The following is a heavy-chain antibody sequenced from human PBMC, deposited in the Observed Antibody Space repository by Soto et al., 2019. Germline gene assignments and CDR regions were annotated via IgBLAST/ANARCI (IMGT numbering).Heavy chain of an antibody. CDR2: INPSGGST. CDR1: GYTFTSYY. D-gene: IGHD3-10*01. J-gene: IGHJ4*02. V-gene: IGHV1-46*03. CDR3: ASQRGFGELSVDY. Sequence: ASVKVSCKASGYTFTSYYMHWVRQAPGQGLEWMGIINPSGGSTSYAQKFQGRVTMTRGTSTSTVYMELSSLRSEDTAVYYCASQRGFGELSVDYWGQGTLVTVSS.